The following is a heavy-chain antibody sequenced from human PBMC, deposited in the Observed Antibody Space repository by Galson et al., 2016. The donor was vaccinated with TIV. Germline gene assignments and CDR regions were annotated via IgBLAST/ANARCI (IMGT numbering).Heavy chain of an antibody. CDR2: INPSGGNR. V-gene: IGHV1-46*01. J-gene: IGHJ2*01. CDR1: GYTFTSYN. D-gene: IGHD2-15*01. CDR3: ARDGLYCSGGSCYTDWYFDL. Sequence: SVKVPCKASGYTFTSYNMHWVRQAPGQGPEWMGIINPSGGNREYAQKFQGRVTMTRDTSTSTVYMELNSLRSEDTAVYYCARDGLYCSGGSCYTDWYFDLWGRGTLVTVSS.